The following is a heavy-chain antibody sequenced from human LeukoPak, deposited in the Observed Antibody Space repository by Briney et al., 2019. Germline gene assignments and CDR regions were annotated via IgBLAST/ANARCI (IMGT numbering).Heavy chain of an antibody. Sequence: GGSLRLSCAASGFTFSSYEMNWVRQAPGKGLEWVSYISSSGSTIYYADSVKGRFTISRDNAKNSLYLQMNSLRAEDTAVYYCASFSSSWDYYFDYWGQGTLVTVSS. V-gene: IGHV3-48*03. CDR2: ISSSGSTI. CDR1: GFTFSSYE. J-gene: IGHJ4*02. CDR3: ASFSSSWDYYFDY. D-gene: IGHD6-13*01.